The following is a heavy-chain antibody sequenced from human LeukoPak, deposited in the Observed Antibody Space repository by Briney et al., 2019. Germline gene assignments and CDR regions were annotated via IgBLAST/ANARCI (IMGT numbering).Heavy chain of an antibody. CDR2: IYSAGST. D-gene: IGHD3-22*01. Sequence: PGGSLRLSCADSGFTVISNYMSWVRQAPGKGLEWVSVIYSAGSTSYADSVKGRFTISRDNSKKTLYLQMNSLRAEDTAVYYCAGNYYDTSGYVAFDIWGQGTMVTVSS. V-gene: IGHV3-66*01. J-gene: IGHJ3*02. CDR1: GFTVISNY. CDR3: AGNYYDTSGYVAFDI.